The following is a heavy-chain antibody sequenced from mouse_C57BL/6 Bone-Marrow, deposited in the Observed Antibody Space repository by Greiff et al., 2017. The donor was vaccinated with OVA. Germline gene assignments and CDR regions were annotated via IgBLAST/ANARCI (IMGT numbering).Heavy chain of an antibody. V-gene: IGHV1-81*01. CDR3: ARRDYYGSRNWYFDV. CDR2: IYPRSGNT. CDR1: GYTFTSYG. Sequence: VQVVESGAELARPGASVKLSCKASGYTFTSYGISWVKQRTGQGLEWIGEIYPRSGNTYYNEKFKGKATLTADKSSSTAYMELRSLTSEDSAVYFCARRDYYGSRNWYFDVWGTGTTVTVSA. D-gene: IGHD1-1*01. J-gene: IGHJ1*03.